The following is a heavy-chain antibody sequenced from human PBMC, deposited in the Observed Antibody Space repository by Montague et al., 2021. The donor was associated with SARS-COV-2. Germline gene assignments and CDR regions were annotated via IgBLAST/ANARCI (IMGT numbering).Heavy chain of an antibody. D-gene: IGHD1-26*01. V-gene: IGHV3-9*01. Sequence: SLRLSCAASGFTFDDYAMHWVRQAPGKGLEWVSRISFNSGSIDYADSVKGRFTISRDNAKSSLYLQMNGLTTEDTALYYCAKDVGYSGIYRAAYFDHWGRGTRVTVSS. J-gene: IGHJ4*02. CDR3: AKDVGYSGIYRAAYFDH. CDR2: ISFNSGSI. CDR1: GFTFDDYA.